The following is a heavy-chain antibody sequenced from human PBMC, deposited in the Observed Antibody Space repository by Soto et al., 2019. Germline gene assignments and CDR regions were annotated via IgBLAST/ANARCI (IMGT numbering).Heavy chain of an antibody. V-gene: IGHV4-4*02. J-gene: IGHJ3*02. D-gene: IGHD7-27*01. CDR1: GGSISSSNW. CDR2: IYHSGST. Sequence: SETLSLTCAVSGGSISSSNWWSWVRQPPGKRLEWIGEIYHSGSTNYNPSLKSRVTISVDKSKNQFSLKLNFVTAADTAVYYCARSTNPLTGAGAFDIWGQGTMVTVSS. CDR3: ARSTNPLTGAGAFDI.